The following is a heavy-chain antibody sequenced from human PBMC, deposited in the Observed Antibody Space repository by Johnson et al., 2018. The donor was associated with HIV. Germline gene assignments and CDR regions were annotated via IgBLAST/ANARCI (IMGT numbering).Heavy chain of an antibody. D-gene: IGHD6-13*01. CDR2: ISYAGSNK. Sequence: QVQLVESGGGVVQPGRFLRLSCAASGFTFSSYAMHWVRQAPGTGLAWVAVISYAGSNKYYADSVKGRFTISRDNAKTSLYLQMNSLRAEDTAVYYCARGSSSWLHDAFDIWGQGTMVTVSS. CDR3: ARGSSSWLHDAFDI. V-gene: IGHV3-30-3*01. CDR1: GFTFSSYA. J-gene: IGHJ3*02.